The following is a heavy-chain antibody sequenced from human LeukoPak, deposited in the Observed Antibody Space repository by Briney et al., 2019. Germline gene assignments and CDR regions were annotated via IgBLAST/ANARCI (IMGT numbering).Heavy chain of an antibody. V-gene: IGHV4-34*01. Sequence: PSETLSLTCAVYGGSFSGYYWSWIRQPPGKGLEWIGEINHSGSTNYNPSLKSRVTISVDTSKNQFSLKLSSVTAADTAVYYCARESDGITGTTLGSFHWSDPWGQGTLVTVSS. D-gene: IGHD1-7*01. CDR2: INHSGST. J-gene: IGHJ5*02. CDR1: GGSFSGYY. CDR3: ARESDGITGTTLGSFHWSDP.